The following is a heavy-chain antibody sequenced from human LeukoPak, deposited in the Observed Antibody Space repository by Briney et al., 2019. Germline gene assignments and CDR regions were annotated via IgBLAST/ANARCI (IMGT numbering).Heavy chain of an antibody. CDR2: ISSSSGYI. CDR1: GFTFSSYS. CDR3: AREPDYGDFFFDY. J-gene: IGHJ4*02. V-gene: IGHV3-21*01. D-gene: IGHD4-17*01. Sequence: PGGSLRLSCAASGFTFSSYSMNWVRQAPGKGLEWVSSISSSSGYIYYADSVKGRFTISRDNAKNSLYLQMNSLRAEDTAVYYCAREPDYGDFFFDYWGQGTLVTVSS.